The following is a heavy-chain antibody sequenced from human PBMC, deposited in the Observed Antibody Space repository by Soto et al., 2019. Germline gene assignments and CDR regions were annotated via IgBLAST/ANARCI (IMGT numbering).Heavy chain of an antibody. D-gene: IGHD3-3*01. CDR3: ARDLGGSYDFWSGYYPYFDY. J-gene: IGHJ4*02. CDR1: GFTFSSYS. Sequence: EVQLVESGGGLVKPGGSLRLSCAASGFTFSSYSMNWVRQAPGKGLEWVSSISSSSSYIYYADSVKGRFTISRDNAKNSLYLQMNSLRAEDTAVYYCARDLGGSYDFWSGYYPYFDYWGQGTLVTASS. CDR2: ISSSSSYI. V-gene: IGHV3-21*01.